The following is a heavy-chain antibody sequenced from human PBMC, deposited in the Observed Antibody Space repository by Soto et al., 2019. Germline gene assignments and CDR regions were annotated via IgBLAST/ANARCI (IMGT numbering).Heavy chain of an antibody. Sequence: GASVKVSCKASGYTFTSYGISWVRQAPGQGLEWMGWISAYNGNTNYAQKLQGRVTMTTDASTSTAYMELSSLRSEDTAVYYCASTSSPNYYDSSGYPYWGQGTLVTVSS. CDR1: GYTFTSYG. J-gene: IGHJ4*02. V-gene: IGHV1-18*01. CDR3: ASTSSPNYYDSSGYPY. D-gene: IGHD3-22*01. CDR2: ISAYNGNT.